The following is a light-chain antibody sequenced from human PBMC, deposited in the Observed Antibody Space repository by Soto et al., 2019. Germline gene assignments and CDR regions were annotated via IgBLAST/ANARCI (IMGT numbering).Light chain of an antibody. Sequence: EIVLTQSPGTLSLSPGERATVSCRASQSFTSGYLAWYQQRPGQAPRLLIYGASSRATGIPDRFSGSGSGTDFTLTISRLEPEDFAVYYCQQYGSSPYTFGQGTKLEIK. CDR1: QSFTSGY. V-gene: IGKV3-20*01. J-gene: IGKJ2*01. CDR2: GAS. CDR3: QQYGSSPYT.